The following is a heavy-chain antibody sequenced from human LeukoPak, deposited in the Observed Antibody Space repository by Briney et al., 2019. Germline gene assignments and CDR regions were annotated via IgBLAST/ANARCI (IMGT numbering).Heavy chain of an antibody. CDR2: ISDSGGST. CDR3: VRDRDSTGYYDY. D-gene: IGHD3-22*01. Sequence: GGSLRLSCAASGFTFSIYAMGWVRQAPGKGLEWVSAISDSGGSTYYADSVKGRFTISRDNSKNTLYLQMNSLRAEDTALYYCVRDRDSTGYYDYWGQGTLVTVSS. J-gene: IGHJ4*02. V-gene: IGHV3-23*01. CDR1: GFTFSIYA.